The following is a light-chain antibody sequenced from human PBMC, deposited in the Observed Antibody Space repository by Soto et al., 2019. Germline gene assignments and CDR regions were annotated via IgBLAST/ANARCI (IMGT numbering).Light chain of an antibody. J-gene: IGLJ1*01. CDR3: CSYGGTNNYV. V-gene: IGLV2-23*02. CDR1: TSNIGTFYL. Sequence: QSALTQPTSVSGSPGQSITISCTGATSNIGTFYLVSWYQQHPGRAPKLMIYEVTKRPSGVSDRFSGSKSGNTASLTISGLQAEDEADYYCCSYGGTNNYVFGTGTKLTVL. CDR2: EVT.